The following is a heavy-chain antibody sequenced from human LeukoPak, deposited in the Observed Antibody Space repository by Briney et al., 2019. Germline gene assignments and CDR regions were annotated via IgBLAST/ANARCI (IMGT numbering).Heavy chain of an antibody. CDR1: GGSFSGYY. D-gene: IGHD3-22*01. Sequence: SETLSLTCAVYGGSFSGYYWSWIRQPPGKGLEWIGEINHSGSTNYNPSLKSRVTISVDTSKNQFSLKLSSVTAADTAVYYCERYYYDRSGYYFNWFDPWGQGTLVTVSS. J-gene: IGHJ5*02. V-gene: IGHV4-34*01. CDR3: ERYYYDRSGYYFNWFDP. CDR2: INHSGST.